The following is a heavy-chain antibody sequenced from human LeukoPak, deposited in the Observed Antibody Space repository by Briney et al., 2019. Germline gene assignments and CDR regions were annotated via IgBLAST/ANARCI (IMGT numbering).Heavy chain of an antibody. CDR3: AKIEDYYGSGHLAY. CDR2: ISYDGNNR. J-gene: IGHJ4*02. Sequence: PGRSVRLSCAASGFTFSSYGTHWVRQAPGKGLEWVAVISYDGNNRYYADSVKGRFTISRDNSKNTLYLQMNSLRAEDTAVYYCAKIEDYYGSGHLAYWGQGTLVTVSS. V-gene: IGHV3-33*06. CDR1: GFTFSSYG. D-gene: IGHD3-10*01.